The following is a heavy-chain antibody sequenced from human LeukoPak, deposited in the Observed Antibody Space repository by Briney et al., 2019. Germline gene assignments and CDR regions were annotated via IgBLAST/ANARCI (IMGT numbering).Heavy chain of an antibody. D-gene: IGHD3-10*01. V-gene: IGHV3-23*01. CDR2: VDSTGVYT. CDR3: ARHPIFSGMGSELWFDP. J-gene: IGHJ5*02. Sequence: GGSLRLSCAASGLIFSNKAMSWVRQAPGKGLEWIAAVDSTGVYTWYADSVKGRFIISKDNSVNTLYLRMNSLTAADTAMYYCARHPIFSGMGSELWFDPWGQGTPVTVSS. CDR1: GLIFSNKA.